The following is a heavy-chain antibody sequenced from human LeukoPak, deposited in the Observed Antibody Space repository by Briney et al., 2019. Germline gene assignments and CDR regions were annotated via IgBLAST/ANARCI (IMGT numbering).Heavy chain of an antibody. CDR3: ARSLPHWYFDL. CDR2: IYTSGST. V-gene: IGHV4-61*02. CDR1: GGSISSGSYY. Sequence: PSETLSLTCTVSGGSISSGSYYWSWIRQPAGKGLEWIGRIYTSGSTNYNPSLKSRVTISVDTSKNQFSLKLSSVTAADTAAYYCARSLPHWYFDLWGRGTLVTVSS. J-gene: IGHJ2*01.